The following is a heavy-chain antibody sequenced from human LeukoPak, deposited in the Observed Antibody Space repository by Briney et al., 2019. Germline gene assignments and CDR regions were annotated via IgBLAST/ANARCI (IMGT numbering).Heavy chain of an antibody. CDR3: ARLRGGYRLY. J-gene: IGHJ4*02. D-gene: IGHD5-24*01. CDR1: GFTFSSYA. V-gene: IGHV3-48*03. Sequence: GGSLRLSCAASGFTFSSYAMNWVRQAPGKGLEWVSYISSSGSTIYYADSVKGRFTISRDNAKNSPYLQINSLRAEDTAVYYCARLRGGYRLYWGQGTLVTVSS. CDR2: ISSSGSTI.